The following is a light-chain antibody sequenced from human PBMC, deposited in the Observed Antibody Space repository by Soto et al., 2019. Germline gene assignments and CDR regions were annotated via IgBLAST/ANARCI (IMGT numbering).Light chain of an antibody. CDR2: YDS. J-gene: IGLJ1*01. CDR1: NIGSKI. CDR3: NVSHSTSDPLYV. V-gene: IGLV3-21*04. Sequence: SYELTQPPSVSVAPGKTARITCGGNNIGSKIVHWYQQKPGQAPVLVIYYDSDRPSRIPERFSASNSGNTATLSISRVEDADQVDYYCNVSHSTSDPLYVFGTETKLTLL.